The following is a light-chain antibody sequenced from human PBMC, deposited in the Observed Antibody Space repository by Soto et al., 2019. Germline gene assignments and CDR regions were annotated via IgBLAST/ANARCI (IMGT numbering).Light chain of an antibody. CDR3: QTWNV. V-gene: IGLV4-69*01. CDR1: SGHSSYA. J-gene: IGLJ1*01. CDR2: LNSDGSH. Sequence: QLVLTQSPSASASLGASVKLTCTLSSGHSSYAIAWHQQQPEKGPRYLMKLNSDGSHSKGDGIPDRFSGSSSGAERYLTISSLQSEDEADYYCQTWNVFGTGTKLTVL.